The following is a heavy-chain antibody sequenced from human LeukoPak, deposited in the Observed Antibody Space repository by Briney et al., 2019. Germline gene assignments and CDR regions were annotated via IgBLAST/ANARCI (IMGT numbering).Heavy chain of an antibody. V-gene: IGHV4-34*01. CDR3: ARGVVGYFDY. D-gene: IGHD1-26*01. CDR2: NNHSGNT. Sequence: SPTVSLTCAVDAASFSGYYRGCIRQPPGRGLEWIGENNHSGNTNYSPFLKSRVTISVDTSKKQFSLKLGYATAADTAVYYCARGVVGYFDYWGQGTLVTVSS. CDR1: AASFSGYY. J-gene: IGHJ4*02.